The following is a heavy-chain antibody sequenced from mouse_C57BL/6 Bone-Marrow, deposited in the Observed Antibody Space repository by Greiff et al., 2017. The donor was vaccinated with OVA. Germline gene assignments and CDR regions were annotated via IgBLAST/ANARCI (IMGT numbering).Heavy chain of an antibody. D-gene: IGHD3-1*01. CDR3: ARDRGRSYAMDY. V-gene: IGHV5-4*01. J-gene: IGHJ4*01. CDR2: ISDGGSYT. Sequence: EVKLQESGGGLVKPGGSLKLSCAASGFTFSSYAMSWVRQTPEKRLEWVATISDGGSYTYYPDNVKGRFTISRDNAKNNLYLQMSHLKSEDTAMYYCARDRGRSYAMDYWGQGTSVTVSS. CDR1: GFTFSSYA.